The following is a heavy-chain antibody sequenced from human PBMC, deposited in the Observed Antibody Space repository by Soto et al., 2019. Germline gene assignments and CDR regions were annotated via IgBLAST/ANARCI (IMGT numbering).Heavy chain of an antibody. Sequence: QLQLQESGPGLVKPSETLSLTCTVSGGSISSRDFYWGLLRQTQGKGLECIGSMYYSGTTYYNPSLKSRVTISVDTSKDQFTLKLISVTAAYTAVYYCAVVDSTGNWFDPWGEGALVTVSS. CDR3: AVVDSTGNWFDP. D-gene: IGHD6-25*01. CDR1: GGSISSRDFY. V-gene: IGHV4-39*01. CDR2: MYYSGTT. J-gene: IGHJ5*02.